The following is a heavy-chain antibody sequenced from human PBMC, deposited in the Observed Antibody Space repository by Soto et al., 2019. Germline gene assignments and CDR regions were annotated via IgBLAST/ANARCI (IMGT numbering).Heavy chain of an antibody. D-gene: IGHD3-22*01. Sequence: PGGSLRLSCAASGFTFSGYGMHWVRQAPGKGLEWVAVISYDGSNKYYADSVKGRFTISRDNSKNTLYPQMNSLRAEDTAVYYCAKPHSSGYYSKAFDIWGQGTMVTVSS. CDR1: GFTFSGYG. CDR3: AKPHSSGYYSKAFDI. J-gene: IGHJ3*02. CDR2: ISYDGSNK. V-gene: IGHV3-30*18.